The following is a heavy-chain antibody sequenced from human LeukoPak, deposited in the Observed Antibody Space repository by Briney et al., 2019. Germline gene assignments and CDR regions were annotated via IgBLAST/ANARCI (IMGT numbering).Heavy chain of an antibody. CDR1: GYTFTSYG. V-gene: IGHV1-18*01. CDR3: ARDSRNSYDSSGYYYAFDI. D-gene: IGHD3-22*01. Sequence: ASVKVSCKASGYTFTSYGISWVRQAPGQGLEWMRWISAYNGNTNYAQKLQGRVTMTTDTSTSTAYMELRSLRSDDTAVYYCARDSRNSYDSSGYYYAFDIWGQGTMVTVSS. CDR2: ISAYNGNT. J-gene: IGHJ3*02.